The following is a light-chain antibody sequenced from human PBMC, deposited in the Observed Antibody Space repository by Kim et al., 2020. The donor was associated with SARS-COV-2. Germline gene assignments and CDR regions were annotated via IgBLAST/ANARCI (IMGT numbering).Light chain of an antibody. CDR2: YKN. CDR3: NSRDRSGNHLV. J-gene: IGLJ3*02. Sequence: SSELTQEPAVSVALGQTVRITCQGDSLRSYHATWYQQKPGQAPVLVIYYKNNRPSGIPDRFSGSSSGNTASLSITGAQAEDEADYYCNSRDRSGNHLVFGGGTQLTVL. V-gene: IGLV3-19*01. CDR1: SLRSYH.